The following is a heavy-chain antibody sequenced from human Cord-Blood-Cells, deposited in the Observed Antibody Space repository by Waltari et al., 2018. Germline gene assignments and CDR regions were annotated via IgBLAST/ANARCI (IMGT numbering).Heavy chain of an antibody. CDR2: SNPNRGGQ. J-gene: IGHJ3*02. V-gene: IGHV1-2*04. Sequence: QVQLVQSGAEVKKPGASVKVSCKASGYTFTGYYMHWVRQAPGQGLEWMGWSNPNRGGQNYEQKFQGWVTRSRDTSISTAYMELSRLRSDDTAVYYCARVGSSSWYAFDIWGQGTMVTVSS. D-gene: IGHD6-13*01. CDR1: GYTFTGYY. CDR3: ARVGSSSWYAFDI.